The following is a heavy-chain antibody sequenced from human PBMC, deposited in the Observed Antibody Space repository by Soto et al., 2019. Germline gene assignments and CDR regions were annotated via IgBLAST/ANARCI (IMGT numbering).Heavy chain of an antibody. Sequence: QVHVVESGGGVVHPGRSLRLSCAVSEFTFSDYAMHWVRQAPGKGLEWVAAISYDGGSTYYADSVKGRFTFSRDNSNYMLYLQMNSLRPEDTALYYCVRVSEDWMLNYGMDVWGQGTTVIVSS. CDR2: ISYDGGST. J-gene: IGHJ6*02. V-gene: IGHV3-30-3*01. D-gene: IGHD2-2*03. CDR1: EFTFSDYA. CDR3: VRVSEDWMLNYGMDV.